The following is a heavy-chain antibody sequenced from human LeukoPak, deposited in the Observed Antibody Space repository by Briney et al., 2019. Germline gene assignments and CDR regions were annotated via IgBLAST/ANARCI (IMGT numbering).Heavy chain of an antibody. CDR3: ARDSLHPSSLHYYFDY. D-gene: IGHD6-6*01. J-gene: IGHJ4*02. CDR2: ISSSSSYI. Sequence: PGGSLRLSCAASGFTFSSYWMNWVRQAPGKGLQWVSSISSSSSYIYYADSVKGRFTISRDNAKNSLYLQMSSLRAEDTAVYYCARDSLHPSSLHYYFDYWGQGTLVTASS. CDR1: GFTFSSYW. V-gene: IGHV3-21*01.